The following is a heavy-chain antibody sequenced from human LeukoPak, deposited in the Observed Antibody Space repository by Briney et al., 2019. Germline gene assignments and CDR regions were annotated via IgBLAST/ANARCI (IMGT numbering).Heavy chain of an antibody. Sequence: ASVKVSCKASGYTFTSYDINWVRQANGQGLEWMGWMNPNSGNTGYAQKFQGRVTITRNTSISTAYMELSSLRSEDTAVYYCVEDLGSAITSALALDVWGQGTTVTVSS. V-gene: IGHV1-8*03. CDR2: MNPNSGNT. CDR1: GYTFTSYD. J-gene: IGHJ6*02. D-gene: IGHD2-15*01. CDR3: VEDLGSAITSALALDV.